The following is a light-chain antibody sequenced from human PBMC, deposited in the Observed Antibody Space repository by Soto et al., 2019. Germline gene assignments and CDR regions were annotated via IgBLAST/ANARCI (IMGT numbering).Light chain of an antibody. J-gene: IGLJ1*01. CDR3: ASYTSSATYV. CDR1: SSDVGGYNY. CDR2: DAT. Sequence: QSVLTQPASVSGSPGQSITISCTGTSSDVGGYNYVSWYQQHPGKAPKLMIYDATNRPSGVSSRFSGSKSGNTAPLTISGLQAEDEADYYCASYTSSATYVIGTGTKVTVL. V-gene: IGLV2-14*01.